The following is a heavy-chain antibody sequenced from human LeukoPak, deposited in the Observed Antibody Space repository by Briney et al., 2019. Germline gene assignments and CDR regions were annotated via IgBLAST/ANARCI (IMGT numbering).Heavy chain of an antibody. CDR2: ISYDGSNK. CDR1: GFTFSSYA. D-gene: IGHD6-19*01. J-gene: IGHJ4*02. CDR3: ARDRAVAGIRDFDY. V-gene: IGHV3-30-3*01. Sequence: GGSLRLSCAASGFTFSSYAMHWVRQAPGKGLEWVAVISYDGSNKYYADSMKGRFTISRDNSKNTLYLQMNSLRAEDTAVYYCARDRAVAGIRDFDYWGQGTLVTVSS.